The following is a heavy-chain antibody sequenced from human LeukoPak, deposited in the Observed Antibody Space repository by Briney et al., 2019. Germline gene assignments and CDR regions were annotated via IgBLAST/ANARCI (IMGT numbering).Heavy chain of an antibody. Sequence: PSETLSLTSTVSGGSISSYYWSWIRQPAGKGLEWIGRIYASGSTNYNPSVKSRVNMSVDTSKNQFSLKLSSVTAADTAVYYCAREPSPIFRVVTPFDPWGQGTLVTVSS. J-gene: IGHJ5*02. D-gene: IGHD3-3*01. V-gene: IGHV4-4*07. CDR1: GGSISSYY. CDR3: AREPSPIFRVVTPFDP. CDR2: IYASGST.